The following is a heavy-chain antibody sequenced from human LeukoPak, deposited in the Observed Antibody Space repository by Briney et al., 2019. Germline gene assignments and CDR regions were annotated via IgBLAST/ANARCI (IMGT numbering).Heavy chain of an antibody. J-gene: IGHJ4*02. V-gene: IGHV4-4*02. D-gene: IGHD3-3*01. Sequence: SETPSPTRAVSGGSVTSTKRWAWGRPPPREGLGWIGEVHLDGRTNYNPSLKSRLIMSVDLPENHISLKLTSVTAADTAVYYCAREGGFYRPLDYSGQGTLVTVSS. CDR3: AREGGFYRPLDY. CDR2: VHLDGRT. CDR1: GGSVTSTKR.